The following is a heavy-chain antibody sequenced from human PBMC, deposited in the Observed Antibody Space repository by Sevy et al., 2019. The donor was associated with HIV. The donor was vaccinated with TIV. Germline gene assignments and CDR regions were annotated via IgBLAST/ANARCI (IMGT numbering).Heavy chain of an antibody. D-gene: IGHD3-22*01. J-gene: IGHJ3*02. V-gene: IGHV3-11*01. Sequence: GGSLRLSCAASGFTFSDYYMSWIRQAPGKGLEWVSYISSSGSTIYYADSVKGRFTISRDNAKNSLYLQMNSLRAEDMAVYYCARHLLLDYYDSSGGSDAFDIWGQGTMVTVSS. CDR1: GFTFSDYY. CDR2: ISSSGSTI. CDR3: ARHLLLDYYDSSGGSDAFDI.